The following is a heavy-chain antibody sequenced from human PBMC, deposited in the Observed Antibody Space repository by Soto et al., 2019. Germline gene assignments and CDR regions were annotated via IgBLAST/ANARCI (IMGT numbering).Heavy chain of an antibody. D-gene: IGHD1-26*01. V-gene: IGHV3-11*01. CDR2: ISSSGNTI. CDR3: ARRLGFSGVGPSTSNWFDP. Sequence: QVQLVESGGGLVKPGGSLRLSCAASGFTFTDYYMSWMRQAPGKGLEWLSYISSSGNTIFYATSVKGRFTISRDNAKHSLSLQMNSLTAEDTAVYYCARRLGFSGVGPSTSNWFDPWGQGTLVTVSS. J-gene: IGHJ5*02. CDR1: GFTFTDYY.